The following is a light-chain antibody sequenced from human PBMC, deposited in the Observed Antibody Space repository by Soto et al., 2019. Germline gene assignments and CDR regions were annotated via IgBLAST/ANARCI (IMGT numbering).Light chain of an antibody. V-gene: IGLV2-14*01. Sequence: QSVMTQPPSVSAAPGQRVTISCSGSSSDVGGYTYVSWYQQHPGKAPKLMIYEVSERPSGVSDRFSGSKSGNTASLTISGLQAEDEADYYCSSYTRTDTVVFGGGTKLTVL. CDR3: SSYTRTDTVV. J-gene: IGLJ2*01. CDR2: EVS. CDR1: SSDVGGYTY.